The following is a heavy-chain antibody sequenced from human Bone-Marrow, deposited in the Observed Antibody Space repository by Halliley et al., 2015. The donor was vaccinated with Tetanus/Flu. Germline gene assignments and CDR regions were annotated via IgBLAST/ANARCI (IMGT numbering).Heavy chain of an antibody. D-gene: IGHD2-2*01. CDR3: AGFYQLLSF. CDR2: IYSSGGA. J-gene: IGHJ4*02. Sequence: KGLGWLGSIYSSGGAKPNPSLKRRAPISVGTSQNQFSLKLSSVTAADTAVYSCAGFYQLLSFWGQGPLVPVSS. V-gene: IGHV4-59*01.